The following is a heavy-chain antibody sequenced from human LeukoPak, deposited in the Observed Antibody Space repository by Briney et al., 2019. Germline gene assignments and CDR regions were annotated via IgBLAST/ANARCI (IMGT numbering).Heavy chain of an antibody. CDR3: SRFVPYFDY. Sequence: GGSLRLSCTASGFTFGDYTISRVRQAPGKGLEWLGIIRGKVYGETTEYAASVKARFTISRDDSKSIAYLQMNSLKTEDTAVYYCSRFVPYFDYWGQGALVTVSS. CDR2: IRGKVYGETT. D-gene: IGHD3-10*01. V-gene: IGHV3-49*04. J-gene: IGHJ4*02. CDR1: GFTFGDYT.